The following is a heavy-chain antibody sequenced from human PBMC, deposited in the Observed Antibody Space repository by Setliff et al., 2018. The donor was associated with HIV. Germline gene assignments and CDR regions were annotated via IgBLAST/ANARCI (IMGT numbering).Heavy chain of an antibody. CDR2: IYSTGSA. CDR1: GASISSGLYY. V-gene: IGHV4-61*02. J-gene: IGHJ4*02. CDR3: ARDREYSSFSWAFDY. Sequence: SETLSLTCNVSGASISSGLYYWAWIRQPAGKGLEWIGRIYSTGSASYHPYLSSRVTISLDSSKNQFSLRLTSVTAADTAVYFCARDREYSSFSWAFDYWGQGALVTV. D-gene: IGHD6-6*01.